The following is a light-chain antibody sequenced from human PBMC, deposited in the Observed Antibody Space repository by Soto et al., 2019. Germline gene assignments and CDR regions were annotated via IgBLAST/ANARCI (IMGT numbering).Light chain of an antibody. Sequence: QSALTQPASVSGSPGHSITISCTGTSNDVGGYDYVSWYQQHPGKAPKLVIYEVSHRPSGISDRFSGSKSGNTASLTISGLQVEDEAEYYCSSYAASSPYVFGPGTKLNVL. CDR3: SSYAASSPYV. CDR2: EVS. CDR1: SNDVGGYDY. J-gene: IGLJ1*01. V-gene: IGLV2-14*01.